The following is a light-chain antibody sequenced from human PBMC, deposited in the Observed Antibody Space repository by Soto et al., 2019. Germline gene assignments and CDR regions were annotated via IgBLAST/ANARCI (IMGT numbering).Light chain of an antibody. CDR2: WAS. CDR1: QSVLYSSKIKNY. CDR3: QQYYTAPLT. J-gene: IGKJ4*01. Sequence: DIVMTQSPDSLAVSLGERATINCKSSQSVLYSSKIKNYSAWYQHKPGQPPKLLIYWASTRESGVPDRFSGSGSGTDFTLTISSLQAEDVAVYYCQQYYTAPLTFGGGTKVDIK. V-gene: IGKV4-1*01.